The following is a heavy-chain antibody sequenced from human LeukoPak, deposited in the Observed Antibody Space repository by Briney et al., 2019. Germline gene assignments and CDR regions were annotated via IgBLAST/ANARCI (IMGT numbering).Heavy chain of an antibody. CDR2: ISDSGST. J-gene: IGHJ4*02. CDR1: GGSISSYY. Sequence: SETLSLTCIVSGGSISSYYWSWIRQPPGKGLEWIGYISDSGSTNYNASLKSRVTISVDTSKNQFSLKLSSVTAADTAVYYCARHKLRELLDYWGQGTLVTVSS. V-gene: IGHV4-59*08. CDR3: ARHKLRELLDY. D-gene: IGHD1-26*01.